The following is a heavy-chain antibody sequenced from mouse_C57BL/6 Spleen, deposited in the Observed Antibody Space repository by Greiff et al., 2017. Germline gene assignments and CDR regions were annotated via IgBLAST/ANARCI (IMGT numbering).Heavy chain of an antibody. CDR2: IAPETGGT. CDR1: GYTFTDYE. D-gene: IGHD3-3*01. Sequence: QVQLQQSGAELVRPGASVTLSCKASGYTFTDYEMHWVKQTPVHGLEWIGAIAPETGGTAYNQKFKGKAILTADKSSSTAYMELRSLTSEDSAVYYCTRGDWDYWGQGTTLTVSS. J-gene: IGHJ2*01. V-gene: IGHV1-15*01. CDR3: TRGDWDY.